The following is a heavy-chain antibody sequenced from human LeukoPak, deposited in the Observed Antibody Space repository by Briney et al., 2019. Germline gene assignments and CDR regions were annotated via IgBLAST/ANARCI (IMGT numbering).Heavy chain of an antibody. J-gene: IGHJ4*02. CDR2: ISTSDGNK. CDR3: AKSGASSGYSPIDY. V-gene: IGHV1-18*01. CDR1: GYSXTXYG. D-gene: IGHD3-22*01. Sequence: ASVKVSCKASGYSXTXYGISXXXQAXGQGLECMGWISTSDGNKNFAQNVQGRVPMSTDSSTRPAYMELTSLRSDDTAVYYCAKSGASSGYSPIDYWGPGTLVTVSS.